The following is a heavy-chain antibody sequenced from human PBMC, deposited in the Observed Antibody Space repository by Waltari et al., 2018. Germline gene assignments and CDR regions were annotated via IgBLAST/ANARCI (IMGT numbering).Heavy chain of an antibody. CDR3: AKDYYGTGLKYFDP. CDR1: GCTFSGYA. D-gene: IGHD3-10*01. Sequence: QVQLVESGGGWVQPGGSLGAALAAPGCTFSGYAWFRVRQAPGKGLEWVAVISYDGSYKYYADSVKGRFTISRDNSKNTLYLQMNSLRAEDTAVFYCAKDYYGTGLKYFDPWGQGTLVTVSS. J-gene: IGHJ5*02. CDR2: ISYDGSYK. V-gene: IGHV3-30*18.